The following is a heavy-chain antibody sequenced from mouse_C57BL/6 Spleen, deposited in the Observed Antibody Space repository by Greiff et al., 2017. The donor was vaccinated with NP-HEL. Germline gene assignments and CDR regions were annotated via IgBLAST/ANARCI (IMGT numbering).Heavy chain of an antibody. D-gene: IGHD1-1*01. Sequence: QVQLQQSGAELVRPGSSVKLSCKASGYTFTSYWMDWVKQRPGQGLEWIGNIYPSDSETHYNQKFKDKATLTVDKSSSTAYMQLSSLTSEDSAVYYCARPPSYYGSSYRWYFDVWGTGTTVTVSS. CDR3: ARPPSYYGSSYRWYFDV. CDR2: IYPSDSET. CDR1: GYTFTSYW. V-gene: IGHV1-61*01. J-gene: IGHJ1*03.